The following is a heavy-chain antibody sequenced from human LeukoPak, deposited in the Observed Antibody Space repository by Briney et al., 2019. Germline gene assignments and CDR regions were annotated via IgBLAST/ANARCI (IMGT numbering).Heavy chain of an antibody. CDR1: GGSISNTNW. CDR3: SRENGAFSPFGY. J-gene: IGHJ4*02. Sequence: SETLSLTCGVSGGSISNTNWWSWVRQPPGQGLEWIGEISLTGLTHYNPSLESRVTVSLDKSKNQLSLNLTSVTAADTAIYYCSRENGAFSPFGYWGQGTLVTVLS. V-gene: IGHV4-4*02. D-gene: IGHD2-8*01. CDR2: ISLTGLT.